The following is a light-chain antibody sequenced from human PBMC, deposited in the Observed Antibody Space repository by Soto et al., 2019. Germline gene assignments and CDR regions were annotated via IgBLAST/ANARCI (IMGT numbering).Light chain of an antibody. J-gene: IGKJ4*01. CDR1: QSLLYSNGYNY. V-gene: IGKV2-28*01. Sequence: DIVMTQSPLSLPVTPGEPASISCRSSQSLLYSNGYNYLDWYLQKPGQSPQLLIYLGSSPASGVPDRFSGSRSGTDFTLKISRVEAEDVGVYYCMQALHTPLTFGGGTRVEIK. CDR3: MQALHTPLT. CDR2: LGS.